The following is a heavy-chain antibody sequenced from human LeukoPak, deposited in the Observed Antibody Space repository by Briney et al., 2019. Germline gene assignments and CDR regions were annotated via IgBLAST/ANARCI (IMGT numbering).Heavy chain of an antibody. CDR2: IYHSGST. Sequence: SGTLSLTCAVSGGSISSSNWWSWVRQPPGKGLEWIGEIYHSGSTNYNPSLESRVTISVDKSKNQFSLKLSSVTAADTAVYYCARGGSSGWFFDYWGQGTLVTVSS. V-gene: IGHV4-4*02. CDR1: GGSISSSNW. CDR3: ARGGSSGWFFDY. D-gene: IGHD6-19*01. J-gene: IGHJ4*02.